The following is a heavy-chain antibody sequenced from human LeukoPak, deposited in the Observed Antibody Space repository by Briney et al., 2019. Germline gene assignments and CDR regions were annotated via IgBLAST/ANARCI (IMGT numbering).Heavy chain of an antibody. J-gene: IGHJ4*02. CDR2: IHHSGST. CDR3: VRVDWTTDY. D-gene: IGHD3-9*01. V-gene: IGHV4-38-2*02. Sequence: SETLSLTCTVSGYSISRGYHWGWIRQPPGRGLEWIGSIHHSGSTYYNPSLKSRVTTSVDTSKNQFSLRLSFVTAADTAVYYCVRVDWTTDYWGQGTLVTVS. CDR1: GYSISRGYH.